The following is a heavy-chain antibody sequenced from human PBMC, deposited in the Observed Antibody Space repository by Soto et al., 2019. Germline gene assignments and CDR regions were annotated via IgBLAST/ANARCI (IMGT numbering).Heavy chain of an antibody. CDR2: ISGSGGTT. CDR3: AKVRESAATGHFDF. D-gene: IGHD6-13*01. CDR1: GFTFSTYA. J-gene: IGHJ4*02. V-gene: IGHV3-23*01. Sequence: EVQLLESGGGLVQSGGSLRLSCAASGFTFSTYAMTWVRQAPGKGLEWVSIISGSGGTTYYADSVKGRFTISRDNSKNTLYVQMNSLRVEDTALYYCAKVRESAATGHFDFWGQGTLVTVSS.